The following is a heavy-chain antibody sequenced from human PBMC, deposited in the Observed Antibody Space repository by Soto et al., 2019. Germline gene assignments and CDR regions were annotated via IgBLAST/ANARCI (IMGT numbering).Heavy chain of an antibody. D-gene: IGHD3-10*01. V-gene: IGHV1-69*01. Sequence: QVQLVQSGAEVKKPGSSVKVSCKASGGIFSTYAISWLRQAPGQGLEWMGGIIPSFGTPNYAQRFQGRVTITEDESPSTAYMELSRLRSEDTAVYYCARDRDDYGSGNYYNRIDFWGQGTLVTVSS. CDR2: IIPSFGTP. CDR1: GGIFSTYA. J-gene: IGHJ4*02. CDR3: ARDRDDYGSGNYYNRIDF.